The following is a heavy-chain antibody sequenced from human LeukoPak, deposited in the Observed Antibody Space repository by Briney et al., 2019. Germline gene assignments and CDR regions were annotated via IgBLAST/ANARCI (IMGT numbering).Heavy chain of an antibody. CDR2: IKSKTDGGTT. CDR3: TTPRWVTTFSGAFDI. Sequence: GGSLRLSCAASGFTFSNAWMSWVRQAPGKGLEWVGRIKSKTDGGTTDYAAPVKGRFTISRDDSKNTLYLQMNSLKTEDTAVYYCTTPRWVTTFSGAFDIWGQGTMVTVSS. J-gene: IGHJ3*02. CDR1: GFTFSNAW. D-gene: IGHD4-17*01. V-gene: IGHV3-15*01.